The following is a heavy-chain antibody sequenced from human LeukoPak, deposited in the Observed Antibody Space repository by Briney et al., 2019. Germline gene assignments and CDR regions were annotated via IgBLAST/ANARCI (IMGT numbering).Heavy chain of an antibody. D-gene: IGHD3-10*01. CDR2: INPNSGGT. CDR3: ARQMVRGVPPAFDY. Sequence: ASVKVSCKASGYTFTGYYMHWVRQAPGQGREWMGWINPNSGGTNYAQKFQGRVTMTRDTSISTAYMELSRLRSDDTAVYYCARQMVRGVPPAFDYWGQGTLVTVSS. CDR1: GYTFTGYY. V-gene: IGHV1-2*02. J-gene: IGHJ4*02.